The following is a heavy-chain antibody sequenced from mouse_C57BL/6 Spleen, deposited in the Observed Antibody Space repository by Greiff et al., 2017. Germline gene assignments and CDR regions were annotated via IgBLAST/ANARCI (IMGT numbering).Heavy chain of an antibody. J-gene: IGHJ4*01. CDR2: ISSGSSTI. V-gene: IGHV5-17*01. D-gene: IGHD1-1*01. CDR1: GFTFSDYG. Sequence: EVQLQESGGGLVKPGGSLKLSCAASGFTFSDYGMHWVRQAPEKGLEWVAYISSGSSTIYYADTVKGRFTISRDNAKNTLFLQMTSLRSEDTAMYDCARTTVVGRGYAMDYWGQGTSGTVSS. CDR3: ARTTVVGRGYAMDY.